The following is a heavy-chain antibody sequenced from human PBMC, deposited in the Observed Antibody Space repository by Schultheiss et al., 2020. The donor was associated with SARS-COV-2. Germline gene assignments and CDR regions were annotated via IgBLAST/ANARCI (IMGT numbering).Heavy chain of an antibody. Sequence: SQTLSLTCTVSGGSISSGGYYWSWIRQHPGKGLEWIGYISYSGSTKYNPSLKSRVTISVDTSKNQFYLKLSSVTAADTAVYYCARGPEDIAAAGYYYYYYGLDVWGQGTAVTVSS. CDR3: ARGPEDIAAAGYYYYYYGLDV. J-gene: IGHJ6*02. CDR1: GGSISSGGYY. V-gene: IGHV4-61*08. CDR2: ISYSGST. D-gene: IGHD6-13*01.